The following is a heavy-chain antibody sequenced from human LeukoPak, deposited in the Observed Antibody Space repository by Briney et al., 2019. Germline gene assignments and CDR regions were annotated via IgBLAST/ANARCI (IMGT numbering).Heavy chain of an antibody. CDR1: GYTFTSYG. V-gene: IGHV1-8*01. J-gene: IGHJ6*02. CDR3: ARAGVWLYYYYGMDV. D-gene: IGHD2-8*01. CDR2: MNPNSGNT. Sequence: ASVKVSCKASGYTFTSYGINWVRQAPGQGLEWMGWMNPNSGNTGYAQKFQGRVTMTRNTSISTAYMELSSLRSEDTAVYYCARAGVWLYYYYGMDVWGQGTTVTVSS.